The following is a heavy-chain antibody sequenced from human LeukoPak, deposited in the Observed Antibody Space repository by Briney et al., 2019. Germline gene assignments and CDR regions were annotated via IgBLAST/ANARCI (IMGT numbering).Heavy chain of an antibody. CDR2: ISYDGSNK. CDR1: GFTFSSYA. V-gene: IGHV3-30-3*01. Sequence: EGSLRLSCAASGFTFSSYAMHWVRQAPGKGLEWVAVISYDGSNKYYADSVKGRFTISRDNSKNTLYLQMNSLRAEDTAVYYCAREGGLGDGDAFDIWGQGTMVTVSS. CDR3: AREGGLGDGDAFDI. J-gene: IGHJ3*02. D-gene: IGHD3-10*01.